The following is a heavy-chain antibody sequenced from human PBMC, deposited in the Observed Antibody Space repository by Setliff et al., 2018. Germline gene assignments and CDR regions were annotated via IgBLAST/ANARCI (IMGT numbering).Heavy chain of an antibody. D-gene: IGHD3-10*01. J-gene: IGHJ4*02. CDR1: GYIFTSYG. CDR2: ISTYNGVT. V-gene: IGHV1-18*01. CDR3: AKDRPQGVNGRSLDY. Sequence: GASVKVSCKASGYIFTSYGISWVRQAPGQGLEWMGWISTYNGVTNYAQRFQGRVTMTTDTSTGTAYMEVTSLRFDDTAVYYCAKDRPQGVNGRSLDYWGRGALVTVSS.